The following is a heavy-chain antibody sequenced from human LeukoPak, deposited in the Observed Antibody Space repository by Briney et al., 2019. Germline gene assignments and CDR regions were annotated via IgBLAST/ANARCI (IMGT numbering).Heavy chain of an antibody. CDR3: AREGGFYRPLDY. V-gene: IGHV4-4*02. Sequence: SETLSLTCGVSGDSVSSTNWWTWIRQPPGKGLDWIGEVNLDRRTNFNTSLKSRLTMSVDLSANHVSLKLTSVTAADTAVYYCAREGGFYRPLDYSGQGTLVTVSS. J-gene: IGHJ4*02. D-gene: IGHD6-25*01. CDR1: GDSVSSTNW. CDR2: VNLDRRT.